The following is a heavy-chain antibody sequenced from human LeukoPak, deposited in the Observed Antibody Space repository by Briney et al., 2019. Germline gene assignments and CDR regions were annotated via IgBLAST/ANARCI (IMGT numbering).Heavy chain of an antibody. Sequence: GGSLRLSCAASGFTVSSNYMSWVRQAPGKGLEWVSVIYSGGSTYYADSVKGRFTISRDNSKNTLYLQMNSLRAEDTAVYYCAKDISKVVPAALDYWGQGTLVTVSS. V-gene: IGHV3-53*01. CDR1: GFTVSSNY. CDR3: AKDISKVVPAALDY. J-gene: IGHJ4*02. D-gene: IGHD2-2*01. CDR2: IYSGGST.